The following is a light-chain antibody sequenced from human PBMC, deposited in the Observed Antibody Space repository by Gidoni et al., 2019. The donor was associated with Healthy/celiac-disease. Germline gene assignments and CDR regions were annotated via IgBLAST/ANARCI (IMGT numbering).Light chain of an antibody. Sequence: DIQLTQSPPSLSASVGDRVTITCRASQGISNNLGWFQQKPGKAPKSLIYGASRLQSGVPSKFSGSGSGTDFTLTITSLQPEDSATYYCQQYNKYPIXXXQGTRLEIK. J-gene: IGKJ5*01. CDR2: GAS. CDR3: QQYNKYPIX. V-gene: IGKV1-16*02. CDR1: QGISNN.